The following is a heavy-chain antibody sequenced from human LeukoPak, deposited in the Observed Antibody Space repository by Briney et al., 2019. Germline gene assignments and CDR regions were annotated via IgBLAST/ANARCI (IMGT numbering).Heavy chain of an antibody. CDR1: GFTFSSYG. CDR2: IRYDGSNK. Sequence: GGSLKLSCAASGFTFSSYGMHWVRQAPGKGLEWVAFIRYDGSNKYYADSVKGRFTISRDNSKNTLYLQMNSLRAEDTAVYYCAKEPFCGGDRYFDYWGQGTLVTVSS. CDR3: AKEPFCGGDRYFDY. J-gene: IGHJ4*02. D-gene: IGHD2-21*02. V-gene: IGHV3-30*02.